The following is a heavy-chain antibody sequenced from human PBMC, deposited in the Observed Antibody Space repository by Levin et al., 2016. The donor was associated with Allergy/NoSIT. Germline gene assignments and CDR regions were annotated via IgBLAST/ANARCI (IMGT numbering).Heavy chain of an antibody. V-gene: IGHV4-59*01. D-gene: IGHD6-19*01. CDR3: AREAHGIYSSGWFDY. CDR1: GGSISSYY. CDR2: IYYSGST. Sequence: GSLRLSCTVSGGSISSYYWSWIRQPPGKGLEWIGYIYYSGSTNYNPSLKSRVTISVDTSKNQFSLKLSSVTAADTAVYYCAREAHGIYSSGWFDYWGQGTLVTVSS. J-gene: IGHJ4*02.